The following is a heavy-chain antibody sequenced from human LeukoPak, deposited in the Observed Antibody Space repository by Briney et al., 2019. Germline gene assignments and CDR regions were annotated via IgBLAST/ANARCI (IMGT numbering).Heavy chain of an antibody. CDR3: ARDDDGVAPTVTTSYAFDI. CDR1: GGTFSSYA. Sequence: TVKVSCKASGGTFSSYAISWVRQAPGQGLEWMGGIIPIFGTANYAQKLQGRVTMTTDTSTSTAYMELRSLRSDDTAVYYCARDDDGVAPTVTTSYAFDIWGQGTMVTVSS. V-gene: IGHV1-69*05. CDR2: IIPIFGTA. D-gene: IGHD4-17*01. J-gene: IGHJ3*02.